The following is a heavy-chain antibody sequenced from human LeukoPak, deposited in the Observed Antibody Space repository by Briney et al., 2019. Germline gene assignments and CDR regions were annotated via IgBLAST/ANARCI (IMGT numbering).Heavy chain of an antibody. D-gene: IGHD3-22*01. CDR3: AREVSSGYYYY. J-gene: IGHJ4*02. V-gene: IGHV4-59*01. CDR2: IYYSGST. CDR1: GGSISSYY. Sequence: SETLSLTCTVSGGSISSYYWSWIRQPPGKGLEWIGDIYYSGSTNYNPSLKSRVTISVDTSKNQFSLKLSSVTAADTAVYYCAREVSSGYYYYWGQATLVTVSS.